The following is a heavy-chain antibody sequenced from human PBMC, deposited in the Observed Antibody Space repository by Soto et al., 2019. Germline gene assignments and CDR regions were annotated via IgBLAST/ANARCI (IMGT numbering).Heavy chain of an antibody. Sequence: QVQLVQSGAEVKKPGSSVKVSCKASGGTFRSYAISGVRQAPGQGLEWMGGIIPICGTANYAQKIQGRVTITTDESTSTAYMELSSLRSEDTAVYYCARGRDGSGSLSGEAFDIWGQGTMVTVSS. CDR3: ARGRDGSGSLSGEAFDI. CDR1: GGTFRSYA. V-gene: IGHV1-69*01. D-gene: IGHD3-10*01. CDR2: IIPICGTA. J-gene: IGHJ3*02.